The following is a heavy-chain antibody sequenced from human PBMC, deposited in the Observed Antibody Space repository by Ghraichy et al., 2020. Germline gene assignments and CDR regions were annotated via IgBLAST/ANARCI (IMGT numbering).Heavy chain of an antibody. J-gene: IGHJ6*03. V-gene: IGHV1-69*13. CDR3: ARDLLVPASPPYYYYMDV. Sequence: SVKVSCKASGGTFSSYAISWVRQAPGQGLEWMGGIIPIFGTANYAQKFQGRVTITADESTSTAYMELSSLRSEDTAVYYCARDLLVPASPPYYYYMDVWGKGTTVTVSS. CDR2: IIPIFGTA. CDR1: GGTFSSYA. D-gene: IGHD2-2*01.